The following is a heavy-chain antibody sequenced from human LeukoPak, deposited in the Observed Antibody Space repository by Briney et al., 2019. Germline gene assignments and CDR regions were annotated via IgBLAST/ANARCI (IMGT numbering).Heavy chain of an antibody. J-gene: IGHJ4*02. V-gene: IGHV3-30*18. CDR1: GFTFNNYG. Sequence: GSLRLSCAASGFTFNNYGMHWVRQAPGKGLEWVAVISYDGRNKHYPDSVKGRFTISRDISTDTLWLQMDSLRTEDTAVYYCAKGPLRGTAAAIDYWGQGTLVTVSS. CDR2: ISYDGRNK. D-gene: IGHD2-2*01. CDR3: AKGPLRGTAAAIDY.